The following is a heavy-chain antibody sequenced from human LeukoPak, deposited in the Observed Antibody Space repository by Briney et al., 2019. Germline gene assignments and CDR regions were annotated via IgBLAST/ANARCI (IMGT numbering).Heavy chain of an antibody. J-gene: IGHJ3*02. Sequence: GGSLRLSCAASGVTFSDYYMSWIRQAPGKGLEWVSYISSSGSTIYYADSVKGRFTISRDNAKNSLYLQMNSLRAEDTAVYYCARAGPDDYGDYGRFSDAFDIWGQGTMVTVSS. V-gene: IGHV3-11*01. D-gene: IGHD4-17*01. CDR3: ARAGPDDYGDYGRFSDAFDI. CDR2: ISSSGSTI. CDR1: GVTFSDYY.